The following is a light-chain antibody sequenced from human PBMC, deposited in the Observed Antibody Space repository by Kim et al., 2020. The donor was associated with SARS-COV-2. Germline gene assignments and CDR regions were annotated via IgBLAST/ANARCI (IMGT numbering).Light chain of an antibody. CDR3: QSYDSSLSGFYV. V-gene: IGLV1-40*01. CDR1: SSNIGAGYD. Sequence: VTIACTGSSSNIGAGYDVHWYQQLPGAAPKLLIYDNTKRPSGVPDRFSGSNAGTSASLAITGLQAEDEADYYRQSYDSSLSGFYVFGSGTKVTVL. CDR2: DNT. J-gene: IGLJ1*01.